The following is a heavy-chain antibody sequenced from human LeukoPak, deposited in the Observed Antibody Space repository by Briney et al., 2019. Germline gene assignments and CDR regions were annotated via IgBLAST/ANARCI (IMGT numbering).Heavy chain of an antibody. V-gene: IGHV3-53*01. CDR1: GFTVSGHP. CDR3: ARLAYCGGDCYSDYFDY. CDR2: IYSGGST. J-gene: IGHJ4*02. Sequence: GGSLRLSCAASGFTVSGHPMSWVRQAPGKGLEWVSVIYSGGSTYYADSVKGRFTISRDNSKNTLYLQMNSLRAEDTAVYYCARLAYCGGDCYSDYFDYWGQGTLVTVSS. D-gene: IGHD2-21*02.